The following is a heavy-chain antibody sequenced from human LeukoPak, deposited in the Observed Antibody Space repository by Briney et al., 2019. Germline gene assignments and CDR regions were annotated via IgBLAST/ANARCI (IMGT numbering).Heavy chain of an antibody. Sequence: PSETLSLTCNVSGGSLTSHFWSWIRQTPGKGLEWIGYVLHSGTTNYSPSLKSRVTISLDTSKKQFYLRLASVTAADTALYYCARRMATVTDAFDIWGRGTMVSVSS. CDR2: VLHSGTT. CDR3: ARRMATVTDAFDI. V-gene: IGHV4-59*08. D-gene: IGHD5-24*01. J-gene: IGHJ3*02. CDR1: GGSLTSHF.